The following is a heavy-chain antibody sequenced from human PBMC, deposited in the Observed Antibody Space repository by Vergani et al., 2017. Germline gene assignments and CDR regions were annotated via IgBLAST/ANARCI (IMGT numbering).Heavy chain of an antibody. D-gene: IGHD4-17*01. CDR2: ISGSGGST. CDR3: AKPLDCEYGDYGLIDY. V-gene: IGHV3-23*01. CDR1: GFTFSSYA. J-gene: IGHJ4*02. Sequence: EVQLLESGGGLVQPGGSLRLSCAASGFTFSSYAMSWVRQAPGKGLEWVSAISGSGGSTYYADTVKGRFTISSENSKNTLYLQMNSLRAEDTAVYYCAKPLDCEYGDYGLIDYWGQGTLVTVSS.